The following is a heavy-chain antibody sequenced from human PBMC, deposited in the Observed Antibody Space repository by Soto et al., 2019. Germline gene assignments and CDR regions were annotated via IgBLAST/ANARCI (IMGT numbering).Heavy chain of an antibody. CDR3: AKKGLGSLATYCNYGDCHYAFDL. J-gene: IGHJ3*01. Sequence: EVQLLESGGGLVQPGGSLRLSCAASGFTFTNYAMSWVRQAPGKGREWVSTVSGGGDATYYADSVKGRFSTSRDNSRNTVYLQMNSLRAEDTAVYYCAKKGLGSLATYCNYGDCHYAFDLWGQGTIVTVSS. D-gene: IGHD2-21*02. V-gene: IGHV3-23*01. CDR2: VSGGGDAT. CDR1: GFTFTNYA.